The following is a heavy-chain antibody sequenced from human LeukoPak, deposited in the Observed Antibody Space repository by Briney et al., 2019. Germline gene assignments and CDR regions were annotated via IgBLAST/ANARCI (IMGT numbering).Heavy chain of an antibody. CDR2: ISYDGSNE. V-gene: IGHV3-30-3*01. Sequence: GGSLRLSCVASGLTFSGYAMQWVRQAPGKGLEWVSTISYDGSNEYYADSVKGRFTISRDDSKNTLYLQMNSLRAEDTAVYYRARGSPPDYWGQGTLVTVSS. CDR1: GLTFSGYA. CDR3: ARGSPPDY. J-gene: IGHJ4*02.